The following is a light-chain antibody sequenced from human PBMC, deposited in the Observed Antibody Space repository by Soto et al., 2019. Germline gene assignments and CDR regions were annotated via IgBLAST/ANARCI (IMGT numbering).Light chain of an antibody. Sequence: DIQLTQSPSFLSASVGDRVTITCRASQGISSYLAWYQQKPGKAPKLLIYAASTLQSGVPSRFSGSGSGTEFTLTISSLKPEDFATYYCQQLNSYPVLTFGGGTKVDIK. V-gene: IGKV1-9*01. J-gene: IGKJ4*01. CDR1: QGISSY. CDR3: QQLNSYPVLT. CDR2: AAS.